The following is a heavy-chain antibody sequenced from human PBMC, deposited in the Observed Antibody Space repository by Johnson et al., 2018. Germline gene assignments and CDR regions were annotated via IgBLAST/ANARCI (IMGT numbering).Heavy chain of an antibody. CDR3: EREGGSSGWSTFDI. Sequence: VQLVESGGGLVQPGGSXRLSCAASGFTFSSYAMSWVRQAPGKGLEWVSAISGSGGSTYYADSVKGRFTTSRDNSKNTLYLQMNSLRGDDTAAYYCEREGGSSGWSTFDIWGQGTMVTVSS. D-gene: IGHD6-19*01. CDR2: ISGSGGST. V-gene: IGHV3-23*04. CDR1: GFTFSSYA. J-gene: IGHJ3*02.